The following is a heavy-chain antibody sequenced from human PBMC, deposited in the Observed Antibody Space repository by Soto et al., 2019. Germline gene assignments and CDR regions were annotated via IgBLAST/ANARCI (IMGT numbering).Heavy chain of an antibody. CDR2: VYHTGNT. CDR3: AREQYNWKL. V-gene: IGHV4-59*02. CDR1: GVSVTGYY. J-gene: IGHJ4*02. D-gene: IGHD1-20*01. Sequence: LSETLSLTCSVSGVSVTGYYWTWIRHSPGKGLEWIGYVYHTGNTYYNPSLKSRVTISLDTSKNQVSLRLRSVTAADTAVYYCAREQYNWKLWGQGTLVTVSS.